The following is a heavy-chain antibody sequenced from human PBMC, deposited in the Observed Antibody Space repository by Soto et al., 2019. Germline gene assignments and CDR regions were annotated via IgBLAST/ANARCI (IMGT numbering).Heavy chain of an antibody. CDR2: ISAYNGNT. J-gene: IGHJ4*02. CDR3: AKAEPLSNNDLWNGCSDH. V-gene: IGHV1-18*04. D-gene: IGHD3-3*01. CDR1: GYTFTSYG. Sequence: ASVKVSCKASGYTFTSYGISWVRQAPGQGLEWMGWISAYNGNTNYAQKLQGRVTMTTDTSTSTAYMELRSLRSDDTAVYFCAKAEPLSNNDLWNGCSDHWGQGTLVT.